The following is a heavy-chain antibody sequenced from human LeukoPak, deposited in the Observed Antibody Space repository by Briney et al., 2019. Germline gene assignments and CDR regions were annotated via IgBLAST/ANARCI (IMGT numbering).Heavy chain of an antibody. Sequence: PSETLSLTCTVSGGPISSYYWDWIRQPAGKGLEWLGRISASGNTNCNPSLKSRVTMSVDTSKSQFSLRLSSVTAADTAVYYCATWGGRKFVRFDYWGQGTLVTVSS. CDR1: GGPISSYY. D-gene: IGHD3-16*02. CDR2: ISASGNT. V-gene: IGHV4-4*07. J-gene: IGHJ4*02. CDR3: ATWGGRKFVRFDY.